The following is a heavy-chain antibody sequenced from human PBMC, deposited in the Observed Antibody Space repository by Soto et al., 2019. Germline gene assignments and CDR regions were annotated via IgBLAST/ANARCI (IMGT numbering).Heavy chain of an antibody. V-gene: IGHV3-53*01. Sequence: GALSLSCAASGLTVSSSYMSWVRQAPGKGLQWVSVIYSAGSTYYANSVKGRFTISRDISTNMVYLQMSSLTVEDTAVYYCAALTHANLLGGLDPWGQGTLVTVSS. J-gene: IGHJ5*02. D-gene: IGHD1-26*01. CDR2: IYSAGST. CDR3: AALTHANLLGGLDP. CDR1: GLTVSSSY.